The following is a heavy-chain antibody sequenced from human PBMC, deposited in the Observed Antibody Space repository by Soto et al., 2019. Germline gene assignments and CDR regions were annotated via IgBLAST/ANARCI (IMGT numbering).Heavy chain of an antibody. CDR2: ISSSSSYI. J-gene: IGHJ6*03. CDR3: ARPAELWFGELLGYYYYMDV. CDR1: GFTFSSYS. Sequence: GGSLRLSCAASGFTFSSYSMNWVRQAPGKGLEWVSSISSSSSYIYYADSVKGRFTISRDNAKNSLYLQMNSLRAEDTAVYYCARPAELWFGELLGYYYYMDVWGKGTTVTVSS. D-gene: IGHD3-10*01. V-gene: IGHV3-21*01.